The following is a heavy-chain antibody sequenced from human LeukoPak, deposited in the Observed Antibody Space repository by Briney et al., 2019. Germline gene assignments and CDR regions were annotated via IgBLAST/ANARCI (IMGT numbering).Heavy chain of an antibody. D-gene: IGHD3-10*01. CDR2: SYSGDTT. Sequence: GGSLRLSCAASGFTVSTDHMSWVRQAPGKGLEWVAVSYSGDTTFYADSVRGKFTISRDNSKNTLYLQMNSLRAEDTAVYYCASILRSSSGYYFDYWGQGTLVTVSS. J-gene: IGHJ4*02. V-gene: IGHV3-66*01. CDR3: ASILRSSSGYYFDY. CDR1: GFTVSTDH.